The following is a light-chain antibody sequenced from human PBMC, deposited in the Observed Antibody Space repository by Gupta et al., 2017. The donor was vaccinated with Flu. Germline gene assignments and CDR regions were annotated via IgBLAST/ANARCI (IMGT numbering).Light chain of an antibody. V-gene: IGLV8-61*01. Sequence: QTVVTPEPSSSLSPAGTVTITCGLSSGSVSTSYYPSWYQQTPGQAPRTLIYSTNTRSSGVPDRFSGSILGNKAALTITGAQADDESDYYCVLYMGSGTWVFGGGTKLTVL. J-gene: IGLJ3*02. CDR3: VLYMGSGTWV. CDR2: STN. CDR1: SGSVSTSYY.